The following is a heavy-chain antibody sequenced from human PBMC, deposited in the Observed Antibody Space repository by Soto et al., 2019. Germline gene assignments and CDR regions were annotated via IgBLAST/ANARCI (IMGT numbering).Heavy chain of an antibody. CDR1: GGSISSSSYY. D-gene: IGHD1-1*01. V-gene: IGHV4-39*01. CDR2: IYYSGST. J-gene: IGHJ4*02. Sequence: QLQLQESGPGLVKPSETLSLTCTVSGGSISSSSYYWGWIRQPPGQGLEWIGSIYYSGSTYYNPSHKSRVTISVDTSKNQFSLKLSSVTAADTAVYYCARLPNFDADYWGQGTLVTVSS. CDR3: ARLPNFDADY.